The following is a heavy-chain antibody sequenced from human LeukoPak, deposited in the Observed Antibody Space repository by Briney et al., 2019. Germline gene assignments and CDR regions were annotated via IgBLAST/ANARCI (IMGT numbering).Heavy chain of an antibody. Sequence: ASVKVSCKASGYTSTGYYMHWVRQAPGQGLEWMGWINPNSGGTNYAQKFQGRVTMTRDTSISTAYMELSRLRSDDTAVYYCARDRGSSTPDYGVDVWGQGTTVTVSS. V-gene: IGHV1-2*02. CDR1: GYTSTGYY. CDR2: INPNSGGT. D-gene: IGHD2-2*01. J-gene: IGHJ6*02. CDR3: ARDRGSSTPDYGVDV.